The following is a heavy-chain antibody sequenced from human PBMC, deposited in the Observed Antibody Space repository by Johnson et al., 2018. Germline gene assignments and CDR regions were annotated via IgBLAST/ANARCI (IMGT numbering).Heavy chain of an antibody. D-gene: IGHD2-15*01. Sequence: QVQLQESGPGLVKPTETLSLTCTVSGGSISSYYWSWIRQPPGKGLEWIGYIYYSGSTNYNPSLKSRVTISIDTSKNQFSLKLSSVTAADTAVYYCAGDRCSSGGSCDPREGAFDIWGQGTMVTVSS. CDR1: GGSISSYY. V-gene: IGHV4-59*01. J-gene: IGHJ3*02. CDR3: AGDRCSSGGSCDPREGAFDI. CDR2: IYYSGST.